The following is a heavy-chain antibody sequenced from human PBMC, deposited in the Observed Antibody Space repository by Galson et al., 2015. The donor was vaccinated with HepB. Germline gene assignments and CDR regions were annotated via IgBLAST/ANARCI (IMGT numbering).Heavy chain of an antibody. J-gene: IGHJ3*02. V-gene: IGHV5-10-1*01. CDR1: GYSFTSYW. CDR3: ARHGAVAAAGRADAFDI. D-gene: IGHD6-13*01. Sequence: QSGAEVKKPGESLRISCKGSGYSFTSYWISWVRQMPGKGLEWMGRIDPSDSYTNYSPSFQGRVTISADKSISTAYLQWSSLKASDTAMYYCARHGAVAAAGRADAFDIWGQGTMVTVSS. CDR2: IDPSDSYT.